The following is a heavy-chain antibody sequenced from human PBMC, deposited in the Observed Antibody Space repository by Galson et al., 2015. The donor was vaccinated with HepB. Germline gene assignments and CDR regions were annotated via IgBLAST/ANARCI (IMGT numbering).Heavy chain of an antibody. J-gene: IGHJ2*01. Sequence: LSLTCAVYGGSFSIYYWSWIRQPPGKGLERIGEIDHSGSTNYNPSLKSRVTISVDTSKHQFSLKLSSVTAADTAVYYCARGHNYGGGYFNLWGRGTLVTVSS. CDR3: ARGHNYGGGYFNL. V-gene: IGHV4-34*01. CDR2: IDHSGST. D-gene: IGHD5-24*01. CDR1: GGSFSIYY.